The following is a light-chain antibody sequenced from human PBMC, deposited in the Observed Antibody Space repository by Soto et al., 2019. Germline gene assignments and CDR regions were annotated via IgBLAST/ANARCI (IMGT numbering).Light chain of an antibody. Sequence: QSVLTQSSSASASLGSSVKLTCTLRSGHSSYIIAWHQQQAGKAPRYLMKVEGSGSYNKGSGVPDRFSGSSSGADRYLTISNLQFEDEADYYCETWDSNTLFFGGGTKLTVL. CDR3: ETWDSNTLF. CDR2: VEGSGSY. J-gene: IGLJ2*01. V-gene: IGLV4-60*02. CDR1: SGHSSYI.